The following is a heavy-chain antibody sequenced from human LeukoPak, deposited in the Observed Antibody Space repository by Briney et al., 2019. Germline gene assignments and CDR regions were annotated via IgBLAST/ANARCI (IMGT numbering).Heavy chain of an antibody. J-gene: IGHJ4*02. CDR2: ISGDGGST. V-gene: IGHV3-43*02. CDR1: GFTFSSYA. CDR3: AKADTYWNYNPCLDY. D-gene: IGHD1-7*01. Sequence: GGSLRLSCAASGFTFSSYAMSWVRQAPGKGLEWVSLISGDGGSTYYADSVKGRFTISRDNSKNSLYLQMNSLRTEDTALYYCAKADTYWNYNPCLDYWGQGTLVTVSS.